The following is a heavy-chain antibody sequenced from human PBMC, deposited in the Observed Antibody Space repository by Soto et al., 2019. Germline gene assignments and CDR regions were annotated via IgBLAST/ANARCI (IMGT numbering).Heavy chain of an antibody. CDR2: IIPIFGTA. J-gene: IGHJ4*02. CDR1: GGTFSSYA. V-gene: IGHV1-69*12. D-gene: IGHD6-19*01. Sequence: QVQLVQSGAEVKKPGSSVKVSCKASGGTFSSYAISWVRQAPGQGLEWMGGIIPIFGTANYAQKFQGRVTITADESTSTAYMELSSLRSEDTAVYYCARWVVPYSGGWKGGFDYWGQGTLVTVSS. CDR3: ARWVVPYSGGWKGGFDY.